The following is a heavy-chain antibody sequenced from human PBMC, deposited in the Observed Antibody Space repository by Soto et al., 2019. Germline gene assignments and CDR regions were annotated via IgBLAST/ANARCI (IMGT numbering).Heavy chain of an antibody. V-gene: IGHV3-33*01. J-gene: IGHJ6*03. Sequence: QVQLVESGGGVVQPGRSLRLSCAASGFTFSSYGMHWVRQAPGKGLEWVAVIWYDGSNKYYADSVKGRFTISRDNSKNTLYLHVNSLRAEDTAVYYCASAGGVPLERRLKFYYMDVWGKGTTVTVSS. CDR1: GFTFSSYG. CDR3: ASAGGVPLERRLKFYYMDV. CDR2: IWYDGSNK. D-gene: IGHD1-1*01.